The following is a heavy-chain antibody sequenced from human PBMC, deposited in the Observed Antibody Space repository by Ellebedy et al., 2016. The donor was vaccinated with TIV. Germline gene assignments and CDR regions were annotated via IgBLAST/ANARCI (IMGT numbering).Heavy chain of an antibody. D-gene: IGHD2-15*01. CDR1: GFIVSSDY. J-gene: IGHJ6*02. CDR3: ARGIVYPPALDV. Sequence: GESLKISCAASGFIVSSDYMTWVRQAPGKGLEWVSVIYSGGNTYYAGSVKGRFTISRDNIKNMVLLQMNSLRGEDTAVYYCARGIVYPPALDVWGQGTTVTVTS. V-gene: IGHV3-66*01. CDR2: IYSGGNT.